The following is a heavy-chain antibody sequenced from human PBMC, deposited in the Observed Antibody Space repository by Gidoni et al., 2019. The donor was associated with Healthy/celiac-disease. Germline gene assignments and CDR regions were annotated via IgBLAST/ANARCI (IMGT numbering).Heavy chain of an antibody. CDR2: ISGSGGST. D-gene: IGHD6-19*01. CDR1: GFTFSSYA. Sequence: EVQLLESGGGLVQPGGSLRLSCAASGFTFSSYAMSWVRQAPGKGLEWGSAISGSGGSTYYADSVKGRFTISRDNSKNTLYLQMNSLRAEDTAVYYCAEHSSGWYEYYFDYWGQGTLVTVSS. CDR3: AEHSSGWYEYYFDY. V-gene: IGHV3-23*01. J-gene: IGHJ4*02.